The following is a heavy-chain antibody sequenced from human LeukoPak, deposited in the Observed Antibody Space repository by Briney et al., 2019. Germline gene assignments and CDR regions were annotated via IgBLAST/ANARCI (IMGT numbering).Heavy chain of an antibody. CDR1: GGTFSSYA. J-gene: IGHJ3*02. V-gene: IGHV1-69*15. CDR2: IIPIFGTA. CDR3: AGPDYYDSSGYDAFDI. D-gene: IGHD3-22*01. Sequence: SVKVSRKASGGTFSSYAISWVRQAPGQGPEWMGRIIPIFGTANYAQKFQGRVTITADESTSTAYMELSSLRSEDTAVYYCAGPDYYDSSGYDAFDIWGQGTMVTVSS.